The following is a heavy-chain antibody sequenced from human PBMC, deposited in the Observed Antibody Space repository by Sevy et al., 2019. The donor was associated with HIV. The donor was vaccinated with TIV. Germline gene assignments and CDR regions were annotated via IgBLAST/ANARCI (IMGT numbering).Heavy chain of an antibody. D-gene: IGHD2-21*01. CDR2: IQYDGSNK. J-gene: IGHJ4*02. Sequence: GSLRLSCAASGFSFSSYGMHWVRQAPGKGLEWMSYIQYDGSNKDYADSVKGRFTISRDNSKNTLYLQMNSLRVEDTAVFYWGKEGGGEGGDHWGQGTLVTVSS. CDR1: GFSFSSYG. V-gene: IGHV3-30*02. CDR3: GKEGGGEGGDH.